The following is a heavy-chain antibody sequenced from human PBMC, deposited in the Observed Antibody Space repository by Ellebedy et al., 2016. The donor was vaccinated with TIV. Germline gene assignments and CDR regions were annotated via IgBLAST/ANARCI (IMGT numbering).Heavy chain of an antibody. J-gene: IGHJ6*02. CDR3: ARESSTAQADGPEYYYGMDV. CDR1: GYTFTSYG. Sequence: ASVKVSCXASGYTFTSYGISWVRQAPGQGLEWMGWISAYNGNTNYAQKLQGRVTMTTDTSTSTAYMELRSLRSDDTAVYYCARESSTAQADGPEYYYGMDVWGQGTTVTVSS. CDR2: ISAYNGNT. D-gene: IGHD5/OR15-5a*01. V-gene: IGHV1-18*01.